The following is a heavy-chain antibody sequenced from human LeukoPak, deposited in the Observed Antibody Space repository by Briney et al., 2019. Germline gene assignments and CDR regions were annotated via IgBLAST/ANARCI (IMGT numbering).Heavy chain of an antibody. Sequence: SETLSLTCAVSGGSISSGGYSWSWIRQPPGNGLEWIGYIYHSGSTYYNPSLKSRVTISVDRSKNQFSLKLSSVTAADTAVYYCARNYYDSSGYYRYFDYWGQGTLVTVSS. CDR2: IYHSGST. D-gene: IGHD3-22*01. CDR3: ARNYYDSSGYYRYFDY. V-gene: IGHV4-30-2*01. J-gene: IGHJ4*02. CDR1: GGSISSGGYS.